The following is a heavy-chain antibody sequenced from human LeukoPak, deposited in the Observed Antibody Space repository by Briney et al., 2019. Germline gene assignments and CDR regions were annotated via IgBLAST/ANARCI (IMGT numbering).Heavy chain of an antibody. CDR3: ARHSVTAMRFGFVS. CDR2: ILYVGTT. CDR1: SRSRSTVTYY. D-gene: IGHD2-21*02. Sequence: SETLPLTCTLPSRSRSTVTYYFVSILHLPVSPLQWAQTILYVGTTYYNPSLESRVTIAVDTSKSPFSLKVTSVTAADTAFYFSARHSVTAMRFGFVSWGQGTLVTVPS. J-gene: IGHJ4*02. V-gene: IGHV4-39*01.